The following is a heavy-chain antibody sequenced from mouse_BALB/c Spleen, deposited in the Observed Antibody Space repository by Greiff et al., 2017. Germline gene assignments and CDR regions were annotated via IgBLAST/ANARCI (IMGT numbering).Heavy chain of an antibody. V-gene: IGHV14-3*02. D-gene: IGHD2-3*01. Sequence: EVQLVESGAELVKPGASVKLSCTASGFNIKDTYMHWVKQRPEQGLEWIGRIDPANGNTKYDPKFQGKATITADTSSNTAYLQLSSLTSEDTAVYYCARGSGYYLYYFDYWGQGTTLTVSS. CDR3: ARGSGYYLYYFDY. CDR2: IDPANGNT. J-gene: IGHJ2*01. CDR1: GFNIKDTY.